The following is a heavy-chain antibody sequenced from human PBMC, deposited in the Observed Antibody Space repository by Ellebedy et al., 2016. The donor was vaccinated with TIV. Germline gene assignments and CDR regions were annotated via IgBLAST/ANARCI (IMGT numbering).Heavy chain of an antibody. D-gene: IGHD6-19*01. Sequence: GESLKISCAASGFTFSLYSMNWVRQAPGKGLEWISYSSSGSSSIYYADSVKGRFTITRDNDKNLLYLQMSSLRVEDTAVYYCERDFHQWLEQGDALDVWGQGTTVTVSS. CDR3: ERDFHQWLEQGDALDV. CDR2: SSSGSSSI. J-gene: IGHJ6*02. CDR1: GFTFSLYS. V-gene: IGHV3-48*01.